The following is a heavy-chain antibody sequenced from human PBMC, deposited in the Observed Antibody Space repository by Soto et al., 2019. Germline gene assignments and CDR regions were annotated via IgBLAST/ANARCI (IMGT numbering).Heavy chain of an antibody. CDR3: ARPSGDYYFDY. V-gene: IGHV1-2*04. CDR1: GGTFSSYA. D-gene: IGHD4-17*01. CDR2: INPNSGGT. Sequence: SSVKVSCKASGGTFSSYAISWVRQAPGQGLEWMGWINPNSGGTNYAQKFQGWVTMTRDTSISTAYMELSRLRSDDTAVYYCARPSGDYYFDYWGQGALVTVSS. J-gene: IGHJ4*02.